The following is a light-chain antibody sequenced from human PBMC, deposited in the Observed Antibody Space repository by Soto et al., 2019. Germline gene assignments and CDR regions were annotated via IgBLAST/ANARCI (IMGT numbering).Light chain of an antibody. CDR1: SANIAAGYD. V-gene: IGLV1-40*01. CDR2: GNN. J-gene: IGLJ2*01. CDR3: QSFDTNLRGSV. Sequence: QAVVTQPPSVSGSPGQSVTISCFWTSANIAAGYDVHWYHQLPGTAPKLLIFGNNNRPSWAPARFSASRSGTSASLAITGLQAEDEADSYCQSFDTNLRGSVFGGGTKLTVL.